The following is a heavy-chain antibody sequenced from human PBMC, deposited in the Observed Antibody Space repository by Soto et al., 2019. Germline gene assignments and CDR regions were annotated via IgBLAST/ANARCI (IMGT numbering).Heavy chain of an antibody. J-gene: IGHJ6*02. D-gene: IGHD2-2*01. CDR3: ARSRYCSSTSCYLHYGMDV. Sequence: ASVKVSCKASGYTFTGYYMHWVRRAPGQGLEWMGWINPNSGGTNYAQKFQGWVTMTRDTSISTAYMELSRLRSDDTAVYYCARSRYCSSTSCYLHYGMDVWGQGTTVTVSS. CDR1: GYTFTGYY. CDR2: INPNSGGT. V-gene: IGHV1-2*04.